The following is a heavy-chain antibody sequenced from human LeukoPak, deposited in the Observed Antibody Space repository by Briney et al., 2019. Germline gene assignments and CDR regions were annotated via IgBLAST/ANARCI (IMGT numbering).Heavy chain of an antibody. CDR2: IYYSGST. Sequence: SETLSLTCTVSGCSISSYYLRWIRQPPGKGLEWIGYIYYSGSTNYNPSLKSRVTISVDTSKNQFSLKLSSVTAADTAVYYCARIVIAAAEGYFDYWGQGTLVTVSS. CDR3: ARIVIAAAEGYFDY. J-gene: IGHJ4*02. D-gene: IGHD6-13*01. CDR1: GCSISSYY. V-gene: IGHV4-59*01.